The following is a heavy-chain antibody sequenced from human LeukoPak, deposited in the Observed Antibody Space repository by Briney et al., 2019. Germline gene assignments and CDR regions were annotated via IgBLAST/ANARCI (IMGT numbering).Heavy chain of an antibody. CDR2: IWYDGSNK. D-gene: IGHD3-10*01. V-gene: IGHV3-33*01. Sequence: GRSLRLSCAASGFTFSSYGMHWVRQAPGKGLEWVAVIWYDGSNKYYADSVKGRFTISRDNSKNTLYLQMNSLRAEDTAVYYCARGLKVRSRWGQGTLVTVSS. CDR1: GFTFSSYG. J-gene: IGHJ4*02. CDR3: ARGLKVRSR.